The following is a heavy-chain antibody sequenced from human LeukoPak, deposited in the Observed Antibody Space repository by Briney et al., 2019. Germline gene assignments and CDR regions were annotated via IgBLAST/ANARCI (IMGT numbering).Heavy chain of an antibody. CDR1: GFILNTNG. J-gene: IGHJ4*02. CDR3: ARGVYWSLDY. V-gene: IGHV3-23*01. CDR2: IAGGDEST. D-gene: IGHD1-1*01. Sequence: GGSLRLSCAISGFILNTNGMNWVRQSPGKGLEWLATIAGGDESTYYADSVKGWFAISRDNSKNTVFLHMNSLRVEDTAVYYCARGVYWSLDYWGQGTPVTVSS.